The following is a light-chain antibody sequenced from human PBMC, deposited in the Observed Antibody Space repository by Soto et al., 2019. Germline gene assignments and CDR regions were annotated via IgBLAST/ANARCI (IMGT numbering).Light chain of an antibody. Sequence: QSVLAQPPSASGTPGQRVTISCSGSTSNVGSNLASWYQQLPGSAPKLLIYNDYERPSGVPDRFSGSKSGTSASLGISGLRSEDEADCFCAVWDDSLSGVVFGGGTKLTVL. CDR3: AVWDDSLSGVV. CDR1: TSNVGSNL. CDR2: NDY. V-gene: IGLV1-47*02. J-gene: IGLJ2*01.